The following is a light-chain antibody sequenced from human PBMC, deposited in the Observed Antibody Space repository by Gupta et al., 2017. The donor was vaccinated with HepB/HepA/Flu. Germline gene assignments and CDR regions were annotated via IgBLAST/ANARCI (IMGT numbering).Light chain of an antibody. CDR3: ATWEDSLRGEV. J-gene: IGLJ3*02. CDR2: RSN. V-gene: IGLV1-47*01. CDR1: SSNIGSNY. Sequence: QSVLTQPPSASGTPGQRVTISCSGSSSNIGSNYVDWYQQLPGTAPKLLIYRSNQRPSGVNDRFSCSKSGYSASLAIGGLRSEDEAESSWATWEDSLRGEVVGGGTKLTVL.